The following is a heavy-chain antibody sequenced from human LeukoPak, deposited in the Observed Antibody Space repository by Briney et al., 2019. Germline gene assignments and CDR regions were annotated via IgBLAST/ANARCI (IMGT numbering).Heavy chain of an antibody. CDR1: GGSISSYY. V-gene: IGHV4-59*12. Sequence: SETLSLTCTVSGGSISSYYWSWIRQPPGKGLEWIGYIYYSGSTNYNPSLKSRVTISVDTSKNQFSLKLSSVTAADTAVYYCARKFITMVRGVRYFDYWGQGTLVTASS. D-gene: IGHD3-10*01. CDR3: ARKFITMVRGVRYFDY. J-gene: IGHJ4*02. CDR2: IYYSGST.